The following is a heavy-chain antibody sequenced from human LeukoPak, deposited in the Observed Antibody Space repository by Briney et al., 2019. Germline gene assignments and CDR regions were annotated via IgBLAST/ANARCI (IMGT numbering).Heavy chain of an antibody. D-gene: IGHD3-10*01. CDR3: VRFRYYGSGSYGDY. J-gene: IGHJ4*02. Sequence: GGPLRLSCAASGFTFSSYWMSWVRQAPGTGLEWVANLEPDGSQKYYVDSVKGRFTVSRDNAKNSLYLQMDSLRAQDTAVYYCVRFRYYGSGSYGDYWGQGTLVTVSS. V-gene: IGHV3-7*05. CDR2: LEPDGSQK. CDR1: GFTFSSYW.